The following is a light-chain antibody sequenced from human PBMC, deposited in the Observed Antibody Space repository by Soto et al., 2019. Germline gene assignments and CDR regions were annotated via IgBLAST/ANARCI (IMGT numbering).Light chain of an antibody. Sequence: IQLTQSPSSLSVSVGDRVTITCRASQGISSYLAWYQQKPGKAPKLLIYAASTLQSGVPSRFSGSGSGTDFTLTISSLQPEDFATYYCQQLNSYHTFGQGTKLEIK. CDR1: QGISSY. CDR3: QQLNSYHT. CDR2: AAS. J-gene: IGKJ2*01. V-gene: IGKV1-9*01.